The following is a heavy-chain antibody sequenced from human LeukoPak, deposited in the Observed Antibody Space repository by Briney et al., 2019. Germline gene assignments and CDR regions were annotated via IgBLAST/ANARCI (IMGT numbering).Heavy chain of an antibody. V-gene: IGHV3-23*01. CDR2: ISGSGGST. J-gene: IGHJ6*02. CDR3: AKDWAAAGTNYYYGMDV. Sequence: GGSLRLSCAASGFTFSSYAMSWVRQAPGKGLEWVSAISGSGGSTYYADSVKGRFTISRDNSKNTLYLQMNSLRAEDTAVYYCAKDWAAAGTNYYYGMDVWGQGTTVTVSS. CDR1: GFTFSSYA. D-gene: IGHD6-13*01.